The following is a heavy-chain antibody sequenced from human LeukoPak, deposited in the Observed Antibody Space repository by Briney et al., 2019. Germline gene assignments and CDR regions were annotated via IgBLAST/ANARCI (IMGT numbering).Heavy chain of an antibody. V-gene: IGHV4-38-2*02. CDR1: GYSISSGYY. D-gene: IGHD3-22*01. Sequence: SSETLSLTCTVSGYSISSGYYWGWIRQPPGKGLEWIGSIYHSGSTYYNPSLKSRVTISVDTSKNQFSLKLSSVTAADTAVYYCARDLNDSSGYYQNRQFDYWGQGTLVTVSS. J-gene: IGHJ4*02. CDR3: ARDLNDSSGYYQNRQFDY. CDR2: IYHSGST.